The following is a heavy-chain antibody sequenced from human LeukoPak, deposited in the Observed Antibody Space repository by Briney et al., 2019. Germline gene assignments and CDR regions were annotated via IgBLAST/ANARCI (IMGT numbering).Heavy chain of an antibody. CDR2: ISSSGTTI. V-gene: IGHV3-48*03. CDR3: ARGMSSSFDY. Sequence: GGSLRLSCAASGFTFSSYEMNWVRQAPGKGLEWVSYISSSGTTIYYADSVKGRFTTSRDSAKNSLYLQMNSLRAEDTAVYYCARGMSSSFDYWGQGTLVTVSS. D-gene: IGHD6-13*01. CDR1: GFTFSSYE. J-gene: IGHJ4*02.